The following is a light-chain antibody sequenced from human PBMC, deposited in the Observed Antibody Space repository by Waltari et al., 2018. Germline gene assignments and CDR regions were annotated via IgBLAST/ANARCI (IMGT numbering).Light chain of an antibody. Sequence: DAVLTQSPLSLPVTLGQPASLSCRPSASLLPSDGNTYLSWFQLRPGQSPRRLIYKVFNRDSGVPDRFSGSGSGTDFTLKISRVEAEDVGDYYCMQLTQWPWTFGQGTKVEIK. CDR1: ASLLPSDGNTY. J-gene: IGKJ1*01. V-gene: IGKV2-30*02. CDR3: MQLTQWPWT. CDR2: KVF.